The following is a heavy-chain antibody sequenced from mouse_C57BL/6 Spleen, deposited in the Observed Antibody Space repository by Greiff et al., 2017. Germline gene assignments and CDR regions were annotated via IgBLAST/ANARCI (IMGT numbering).Heavy chain of an antibody. Sequence: QVQLQQSGAELVKPGASVKISCKASGYAFSSYWMNWVKQRPGKGLEWIGQIYPGDGDTKYNVKFKGKATLTADKSSSTAYMQLNSLTSEDSAVYFCARSPHSVYCYFDFWDPGTTVTVSS. CDR2: IYPGDGDT. CDR1: GYAFSSYW. V-gene: IGHV1-80*01. J-gene: IGHJ1*01. CDR3: ARSPHSVYCYFDF.